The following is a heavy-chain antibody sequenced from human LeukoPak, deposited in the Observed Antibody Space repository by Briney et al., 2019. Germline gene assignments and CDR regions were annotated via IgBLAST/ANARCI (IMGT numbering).Heavy chain of an antibody. D-gene: IGHD6-6*01. CDR3: AKDYGYSSSSGEGYFDY. CDR2: ISWNSGSI. J-gene: IGHJ4*02. V-gene: IGHV3-9*01. CDR1: GFTFDDYA. Sequence: GRSLRPSCAASGFTFDDYAMHWVRQAPGKGLEWVSGISWNSGSIGYADSVKGRFTISRDNAKNSLYLQMNSLRAEDTALYYCAKDYGYSSSSGEGYFDYWGQGTLVTVSS.